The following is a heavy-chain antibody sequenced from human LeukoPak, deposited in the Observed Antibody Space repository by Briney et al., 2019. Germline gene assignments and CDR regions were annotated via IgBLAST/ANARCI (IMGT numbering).Heavy chain of an antibody. D-gene: IGHD3-22*01. V-gene: IGHV1-2*02. Sequence: ASVKVSCKASGYTFTGYFIHWVRQAPGQGLEWMGWINPNSGGTNYAQKFQGRVTMTRDTSIITAYMELSRLSSDDTAVYYCARDERYDSSGYPFDYWGQGALVTVSS. J-gene: IGHJ4*02. CDR2: INPNSGGT. CDR1: GYTFTGYF. CDR3: ARDERYDSSGYPFDY.